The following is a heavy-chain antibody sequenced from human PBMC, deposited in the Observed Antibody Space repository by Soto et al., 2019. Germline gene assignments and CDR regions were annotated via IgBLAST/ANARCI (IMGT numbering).Heavy chain of an antibody. CDR3: TTDLLAVAAGKNH. V-gene: IGHV3-15*01. J-gene: IGHJ5*02. CDR2: IKSKTDGGTT. CDR1: GFTFSNAW. D-gene: IGHD6-19*01. Sequence: EVQLVESGGGLVKPGGSLRLSCAASGFTFSNAWMSWVRQAPGKGLEWVGRIKSKTDGGTTDYAAPVKGRFTISRDDLKNTLYLQMNSLKTEDTAVYYCTTDLLAVAAGKNHWGQGTLVTVSS.